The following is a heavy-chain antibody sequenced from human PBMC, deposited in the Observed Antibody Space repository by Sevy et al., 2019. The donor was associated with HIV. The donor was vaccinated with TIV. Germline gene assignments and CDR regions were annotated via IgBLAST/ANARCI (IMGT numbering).Heavy chain of an antibody. V-gene: IGHV3-23*01. CDR3: ANRKPSGRGYYFDY. Sequence: GGSLRLSCAASGFTFSSYAMSWVRQAPGKGLEWVSAISGSGGSTYYTDSVKGRFTMSRDNSKNTLYLQMNSLGAEDTGVYYCANRKPSGRGYYFDYWGQGTLVTVSS. CDR1: GFTFSSYA. CDR2: ISGSGGST. D-gene: IGHD3-10*01. J-gene: IGHJ4*02.